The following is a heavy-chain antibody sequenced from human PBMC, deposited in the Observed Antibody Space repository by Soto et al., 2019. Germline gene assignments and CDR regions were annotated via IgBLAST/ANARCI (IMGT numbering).Heavy chain of an antibody. CDR1: GVSVNSDNYY. V-gene: IGHV4-61*03. Sequence: PSETLSLTCTVSGVSVNSDNYYWSWIRQPPGKGLEWIGHIYNTGSTTYNPSPKSRVTISLDTSRNRFSLSLNSVTAADTAVFYCAREYSNSPEAFDFWGRGTLVTVSS. CDR2: IYNTGST. CDR3: AREYSNSPEAFDF. J-gene: IGHJ4*02. D-gene: IGHD6-6*01.